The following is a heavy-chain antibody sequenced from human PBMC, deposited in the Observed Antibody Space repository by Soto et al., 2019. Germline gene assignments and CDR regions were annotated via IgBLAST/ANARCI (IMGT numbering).Heavy chain of an antibody. CDR3: ATQNSGGYTFDY. V-gene: IGHV3-15*01. Sequence: EVQLVESGGGLVKPGGSLRLSCAASGFTFDNAWMSWVRQAPGKGLEWVGRIKSKTYGGTTDYAAPVKGRFTVSRDDSKTTLYLQMNSLRAEDTAVYYCATQNSGGYTFDYWGQGTLVTVSS. D-gene: IGHD3-22*01. CDR2: IKSKTYGGTT. CDR1: GFTFDNAW. J-gene: IGHJ4*02.